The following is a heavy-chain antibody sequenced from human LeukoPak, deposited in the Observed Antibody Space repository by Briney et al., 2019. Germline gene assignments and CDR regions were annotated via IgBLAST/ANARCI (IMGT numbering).Heavy chain of an antibody. CDR2: IIPIFGTA. V-gene: IGHV1-69*05. CDR3: ARDRYYYDSSGSYYFDF. CDR1: GYTFSSCA. J-gene: IGHJ4*02. Sequence: SVKVSCKASGYTFSSCAISWVRQAPGQGLEWMGGIIPIFGTAIYAQRFQGRVTITTDESTSTAYMELSSLRSGDTAVYYCARDRYYYDSSGSYYFDFWGQGTLVTVSS. D-gene: IGHD3-22*01.